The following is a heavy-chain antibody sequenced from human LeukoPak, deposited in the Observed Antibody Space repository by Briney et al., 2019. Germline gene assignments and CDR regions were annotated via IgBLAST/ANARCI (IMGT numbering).Heavy chain of an antibody. J-gene: IGHJ4*02. Sequence: PSETLSLTRTVSGGSISSYYWSWIRQPPGKGLEWIGYIYYSGSTNYNPSLKSRVTISVDTSKNQFSLKLSSVTAADTAVYYCARALPGSSFDYWGQGTLVTVSS. CDR2: IYYSGST. V-gene: IGHV4-59*01. CDR1: GGSISSYY. CDR3: ARALPGSSFDY. D-gene: IGHD3-10*01.